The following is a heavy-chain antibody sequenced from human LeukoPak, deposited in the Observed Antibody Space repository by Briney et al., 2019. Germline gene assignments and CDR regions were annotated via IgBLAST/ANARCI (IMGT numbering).Heavy chain of an antibody. CDR1: GFTFSSYS. Sequence: GGSLRLSCAASGFTFSSYSMNWVRQVPGKGLEWVSSISSSSSFIYYADSVKGRFTISRDNSKNTLYLQMNSLRAEDTAVYYCARGGVNTMVRGVIRYYYMDVWGKGTTVTISS. V-gene: IGHV3-21*04. CDR2: ISSSSSFI. J-gene: IGHJ6*03. D-gene: IGHD3-10*01. CDR3: ARGGVNTMVRGVIRYYYMDV.